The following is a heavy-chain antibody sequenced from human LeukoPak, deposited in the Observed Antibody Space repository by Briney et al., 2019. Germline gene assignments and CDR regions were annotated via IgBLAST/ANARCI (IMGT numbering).Heavy chain of an antibody. V-gene: IGHV3-30*18. D-gene: IGHD2-21*01. CDR1: GFTFSSYG. CDR3: AKEGVLRSLDP. CDR2: ISYDGSNK. J-gene: IGHJ5*02. Sequence: GGSLRLSCAASGFTFSSYGMHWVRQAPGKGLEWVAVISYDGSNKYYADSVKGRFTISRDNSKNTLYLQMNSLRAEDTAVYYCAKEGVLRSLDPWGQGTLVTVSS.